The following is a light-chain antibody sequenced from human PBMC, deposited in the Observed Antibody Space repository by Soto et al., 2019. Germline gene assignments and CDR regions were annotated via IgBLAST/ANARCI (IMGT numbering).Light chain of an antibody. J-gene: IGLJ1*01. Sequence: QSALTQPASVSGSPGQSINISCSGTSSDVGGYNYVSWYQQHPGKAPKLMIYEVSNRPSGVSNRFSGSKSGNTASLTISGLQAEDEADYYCSSYTSSGTLYVFGTGTKLTVL. V-gene: IGLV2-14*01. CDR1: SSDVGGYNY. CDR2: EVS. CDR3: SSYTSSGTLYV.